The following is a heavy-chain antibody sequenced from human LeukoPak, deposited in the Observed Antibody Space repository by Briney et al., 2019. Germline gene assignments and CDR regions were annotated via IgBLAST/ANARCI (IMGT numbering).Heavy chain of an antibody. J-gene: IGHJ4*02. CDR3: ARDSGNYYFDY. Sequence: GGSLRLSCAASGFTVSSNYMSWVRQAPGKGLEWVSVIYSGGSTYYADSVKGRFTISRDNSKNTLYLQMNSLRAEDTTVYYCARDSGNYYFDYWGQGTLVTVSS. V-gene: IGHV3-66*02. CDR2: IYSGGST. CDR1: GFTVSSNY. D-gene: IGHD4-23*01.